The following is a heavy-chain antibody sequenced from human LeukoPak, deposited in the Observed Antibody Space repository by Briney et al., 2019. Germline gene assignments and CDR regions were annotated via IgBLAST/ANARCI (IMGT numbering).Heavy chain of an antibody. D-gene: IGHD6-13*01. CDR2: IIPVFGTA. J-gene: IGHJ3*02. V-gene: IGHV1-69*13. CDR3: ALAYSLPQGEDAFDI. CDR1: GGTFSSYA. Sequence: PGASVKVSCKASGGTFSSYALSWVRQAPGQGLEWMGRIIPVFGTANYAQKFQGRVTISADASTNTAYMELSSLRSEHTAVYYCALAYSLPQGEDAFDIWGQGTVVSVSS.